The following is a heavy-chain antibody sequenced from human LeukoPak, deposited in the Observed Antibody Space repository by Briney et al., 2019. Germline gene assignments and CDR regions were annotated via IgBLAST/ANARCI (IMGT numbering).Heavy chain of an antibody. V-gene: IGHV3-21*01. J-gene: IGHJ5*02. D-gene: IGHD5-12*01. CDR1: GFTFSSYS. CDR2: ISSSCSYI. Sequence: PGGSLRPSCAASGFTFSSYSMNWVRQAPGKGLEWVSSISSSCSYIYYADSVKGRFTISRDNAKNSLYLQMNSLRAEDTAVYYCARDRSSSGYDYNWFDPWGQGTLVTVSS. CDR3: ARDRSSSGYDYNWFDP.